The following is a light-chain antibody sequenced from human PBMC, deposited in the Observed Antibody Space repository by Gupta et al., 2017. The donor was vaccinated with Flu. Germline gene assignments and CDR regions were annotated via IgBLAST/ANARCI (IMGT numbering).Light chain of an antibody. CDR2: SDN. J-gene: IGLJ1*01. CDR3: AAWDDSLRGFYV. V-gene: IGLV1-47*01. Sequence: VTISCSASSSNIGTNSVYCYQQCPATAPNLLIFSDNRRPSGVPDRFSASNSDTSAALAISGLRAEEEADYYCAAWDDSLRGFYVFGTGTTVTVV. CDR1: SSNIGTNS.